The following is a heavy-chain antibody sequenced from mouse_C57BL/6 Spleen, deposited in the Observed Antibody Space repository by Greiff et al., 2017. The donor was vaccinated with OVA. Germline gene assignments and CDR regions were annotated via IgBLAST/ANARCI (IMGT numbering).Heavy chain of an antibody. Sequence: QVQLKQSGPELVKPGASVKISCKASGYAFSSSWMNWVKQRPGKGLEWIGRIYPGDGDTNYNGKFKGKATLTADKSSSTAYMQLSSLTSEDSAVYFCARSSSHWYFDVWGTGTTVTVSS. CDR1: GYAFSSSW. D-gene: IGHD1-1*01. CDR3: ARSSSHWYFDV. J-gene: IGHJ1*03. V-gene: IGHV1-82*01. CDR2: IYPGDGDT.